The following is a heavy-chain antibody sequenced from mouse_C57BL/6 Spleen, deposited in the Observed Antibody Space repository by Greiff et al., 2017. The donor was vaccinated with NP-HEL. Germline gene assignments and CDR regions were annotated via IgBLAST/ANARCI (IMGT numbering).Heavy chain of an antibody. CDR1: GYTFTDYY. CDR2: INPNNGGT. Sequence: EVQLQQSGPELVKPGASVKISCKASGYTFTDYYMNWVKQSHGKSLEWIGDINPNNGGTSYNQKFKGKATLTVDKSSSTAYMELRSLTSEDSAVYYCAKRQGYYGGFAYWGQGTLVTVSA. J-gene: IGHJ3*01. V-gene: IGHV1-26*01. D-gene: IGHD1-1*01. CDR3: AKRQGYYGGFAY.